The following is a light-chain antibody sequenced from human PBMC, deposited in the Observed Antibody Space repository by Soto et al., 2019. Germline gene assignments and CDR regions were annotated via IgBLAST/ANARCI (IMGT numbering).Light chain of an antibody. V-gene: IGKV1-39*01. Sequence: DIQMTQSPSSLSASVGDRVTITCRASQSIKSHLNWYQQKPGKAPKLLIYAASNLQSGVPSRFSGSGSGTDFTLTISSLQPEDFATYYCQQSYSTLLYTFGQGTKVEIK. CDR3: QQSYSTLLYT. J-gene: IGKJ2*01. CDR2: AAS. CDR1: QSIKSH.